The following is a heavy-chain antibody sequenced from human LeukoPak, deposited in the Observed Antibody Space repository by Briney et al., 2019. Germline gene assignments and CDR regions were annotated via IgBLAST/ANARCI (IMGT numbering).Heavy chain of an antibody. CDR1: GYTFTSYA. V-gene: IGHV1-3*01. D-gene: IGHD4-11*01. CDR3: AGDGAEVTTSFDWFDP. CDR2: INAGNGNT. J-gene: IGHJ5*02. Sequence: ASVKVSCKASGYTFTSYAMHWVRQAPGQRLEWMGWINAGNGNTKYSQKFQGRVTITRDTSASTVYMELSSLRSEDTAVYYCAGDGAEVTTSFDWFDPWGQGTLVTVSS.